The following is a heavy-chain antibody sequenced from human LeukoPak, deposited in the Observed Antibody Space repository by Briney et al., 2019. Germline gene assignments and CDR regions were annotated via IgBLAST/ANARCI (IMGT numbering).Heavy chain of an antibody. CDR1: GGSISSYY. CDR2: ISYSGST. V-gene: IGHV4-59*08. J-gene: IGHJ3*02. Sequence: PSETLSLTCTVSGGSISSYYWSWIRQPPGKGLEWIGYISYSGSTNYNPSLKSRVTISVDTSKNQFSLKLRSVTAADTAIYYCARQGYDILTGYIDAFDIWGQGTMVTVSS. D-gene: IGHD3-9*01. CDR3: ARQGYDILTGYIDAFDI.